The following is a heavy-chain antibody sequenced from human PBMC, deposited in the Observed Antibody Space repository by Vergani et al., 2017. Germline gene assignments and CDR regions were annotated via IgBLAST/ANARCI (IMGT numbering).Heavy chain of an antibody. V-gene: IGHV4-59*01. J-gene: IGHJ3*02. D-gene: IGHD3-10*01. CDR1: GGSISSYY. CDR3: ARGGVTMVRGVPDAFDI. CDR2: IYYSGST. Sequence: QVQLQESGPGLVKPSETLSLTCTVSGGSISSYYWSWIRQPPGKGLECILYIYYSGSTNYNPSLKSRVTISVDTSKNQFSLKLSSVTAADTAVYYCARGGVTMVRGVPDAFDIWGQGTMVTVSS.